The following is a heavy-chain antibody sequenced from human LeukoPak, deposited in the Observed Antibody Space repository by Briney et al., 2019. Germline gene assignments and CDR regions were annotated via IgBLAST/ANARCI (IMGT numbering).Heavy chain of an antibody. D-gene: IGHD1-26*01. CDR3: ARHRVGIYSRNHAFDI. CDR1: GYTFSSNW. V-gene: IGHV5-51*01. CDR2: IYPGDSDT. Sequence: GESLKISCQGSGYTFSSNWIGWVRQMPGKGLEWMGIIYPGDSDTRYGPSFQGQVTISADKSSSTTYLQWSSLKASDTAMYYCARHRVGIYSRNHAFDIWGQGTMVTVSS. J-gene: IGHJ3*02.